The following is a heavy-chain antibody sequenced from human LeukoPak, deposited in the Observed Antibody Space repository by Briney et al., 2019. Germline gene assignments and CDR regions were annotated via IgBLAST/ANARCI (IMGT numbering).Heavy chain of an antibody. CDR2: IYYTGST. J-gene: IGHJ4*02. CDR1: GDSISSSY. CDR3: ARHDGGAGWSSFDY. Sequence: SETLSLTCTVFGDSISSSYWSWIRQPPGKGLEWIGFIYYTGSTNYNPSLKSRVTISVDTSQNQFSLKLSSVTAADTAVYFCARHDGGAGWSSFDYWGQGTLVTVSS. D-gene: IGHD2-15*01. V-gene: IGHV4-59*08.